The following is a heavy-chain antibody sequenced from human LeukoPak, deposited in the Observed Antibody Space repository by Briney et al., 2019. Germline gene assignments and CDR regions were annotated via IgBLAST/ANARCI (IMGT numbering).Heavy chain of an antibody. D-gene: IGHD1-26*01. V-gene: IGHV3-30*02. CDR1: GFTFSSYG. CDR3: AKDLSTIVGATLVDY. CDR2: IRYDGSNK. Sequence: GGSLRLSCAASGFTFSSYGMHWVRQAPGKGLEWVAFIRYDGSNKYYADSVKGRFTISRDNSKNTLYLQMNSLRAEDTAVYYCAKDLSTIVGATLVDYWGQGTLVTVSS. J-gene: IGHJ4*02.